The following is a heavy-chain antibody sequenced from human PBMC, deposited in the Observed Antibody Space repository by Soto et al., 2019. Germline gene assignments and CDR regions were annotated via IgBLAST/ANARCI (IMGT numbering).Heavy chain of an antibody. Sequence: SETLSLTCTVSGGSISSYYWSWIRQPPGKGLEWIGYIYYSGSTNYNPSLKSRVTISVDTSKNQFSLKLSSVTAADTAVYYCARGGRRNSGWPYYYYYGMDVWGQGTTVPVS. CDR3: ARGGRRNSGWPYYYYYGMDV. V-gene: IGHV4-59*01. J-gene: IGHJ6*02. D-gene: IGHD6-19*01. CDR1: GGSISSYY. CDR2: IYYSGST.